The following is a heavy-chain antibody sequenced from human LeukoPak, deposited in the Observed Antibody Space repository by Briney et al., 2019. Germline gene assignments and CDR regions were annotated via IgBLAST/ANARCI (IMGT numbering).Heavy chain of an antibody. V-gene: IGHV1-24*01. Sequence: ASVKVSCKVSGYTLTELSMHWVRQAPGKGLEWMGGFDPEDGETIYAQKFQGRVTLTRDTSTTTVYMNLSGLRPEDTAVYYCARGRTATNDFDLWGRGTLLTVSS. CDR1: GYTLTELS. CDR3: ARGRTATNDFDL. D-gene: IGHD4-17*01. CDR2: FDPEDGET. J-gene: IGHJ2*01.